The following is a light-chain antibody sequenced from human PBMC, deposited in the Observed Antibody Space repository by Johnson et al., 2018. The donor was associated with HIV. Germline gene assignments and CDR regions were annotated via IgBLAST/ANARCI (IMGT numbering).Light chain of an antibody. Sequence: QFVLTQPPSVSAAPGQKVTISCSGSSFNIGNNYVSWYQQLPGTAPKLLIYDNNKRPSGISDRFSGSKSGTSDTLRITGLPPGDEADYYCGTWDSILGSLAFGTGTKVTVL. CDR1: SFNIGNNY. J-gene: IGLJ1*01. CDR2: DNN. V-gene: IGLV1-51*01. CDR3: GTWDSILGSLA.